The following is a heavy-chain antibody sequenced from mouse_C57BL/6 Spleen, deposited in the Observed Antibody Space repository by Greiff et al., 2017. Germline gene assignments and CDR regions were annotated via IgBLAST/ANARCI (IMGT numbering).Heavy chain of an antibody. CDR3: ARDRTRGYFDV. CDR2: INYDGSST. J-gene: IGHJ1*03. CDR1: GFTFSDYY. Sequence: EVMLVESEGGLVQPGSSMKLSCTASGFTFSDYYMAWVRQVPEKGLEWVANINYDGSSTYYLDSLKSRFIISRDNAKNILYLQMSSLKSEDTATYYCARDRTRGYFDVWGTGTTVTVSS. V-gene: IGHV5-16*01. D-gene: IGHD5-1*01.